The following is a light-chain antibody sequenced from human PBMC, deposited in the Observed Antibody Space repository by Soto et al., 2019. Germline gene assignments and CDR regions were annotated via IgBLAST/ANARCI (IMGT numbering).Light chain of an antibody. J-gene: IGKJ4*01. CDR1: QSVGSSY. Sequence: EIVLTQSPGTVSLSPGERATVSCRASQSVGSSYLAWYQQKPGQATSLLLYGASSTATGIPDRFSGSGSGSDFTLTISSLEPEDFGVYYCQHFGRSPAPFGGGTKVEIK. V-gene: IGKV3-20*01. CDR2: GAS. CDR3: QHFGRSPAP.